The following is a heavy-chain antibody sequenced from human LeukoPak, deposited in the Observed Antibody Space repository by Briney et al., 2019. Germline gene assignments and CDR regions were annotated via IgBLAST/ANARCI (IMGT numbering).Heavy chain of an antibody. J-gene: IGHJ6*03. Sequence: SVKVSCKASGGTFSSYAISWVRQAPGQGLEWMGRIIPIFGTANYAQKFQGRVTITTDESTSTAYMELSSLRSEDTAVYYCARGRRGYSGYDLNFYYYMDVWGKGTTVTVSS. CDR3: ARGRRGYSGYDLNFYYYMDV. CDR1: GGTFSSYA. CDR2: IIPIFGTA. D-gene: IGHD5-12*01. V-gene: IGHV1-69*05.